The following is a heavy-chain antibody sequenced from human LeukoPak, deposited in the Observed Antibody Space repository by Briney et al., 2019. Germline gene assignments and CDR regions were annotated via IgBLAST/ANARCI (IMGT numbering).Heavy chain of an antibody. Sequence: GASVKVSCKAFGYTFTSYDINWVRQATGQGLEWMGWMNPNSGNTGYAQKFQGRVTMTRNTSISTAYMELSSLRSEDTAVYYCARAPSIAVAVPTWDYWGQGTLVTVSS. CDR3: ARAPSIAVAVPTWDY. J-gene: IGHJ4*02. V-gene: IGHV1-8*01. CDR2: MNPNSGNT. CDR1: GYTFTSYD. D-gene: IGHD6-19*01.